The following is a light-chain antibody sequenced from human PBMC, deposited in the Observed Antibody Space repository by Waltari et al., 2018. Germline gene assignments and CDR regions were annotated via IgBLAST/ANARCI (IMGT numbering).Light chain of an antibody. CDR2: GAS. Sequence: DIQMTQSPPSLSASVGDRVTITCRATQSISTHLNWYQQKPGKAPNLLIYGASSLERWVPSRFSGSGSGTDFTLTISSLHPEDFATYSCQQSYTTPFTFGPGTKVDLK. J-gene: IGKJ3*01. CDR3: QQSYTTPFT. V-gene: IGKV1-39*01. CDR1: QSISTH.